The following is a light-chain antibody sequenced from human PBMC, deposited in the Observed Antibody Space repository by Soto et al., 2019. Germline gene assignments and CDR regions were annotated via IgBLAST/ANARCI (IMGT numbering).Light chain of an antibody. CDR3: LHRYNWPLT. Sequence: EIVLTQSPATLSLSPRERATLSCRASQSVSSYLAWYQHKPGQAPRLLIYDASNRATGIPARFSGSGSGTDFTLTISRLEPEDFAVYYCLHRYNWPLTFGGGTKVEIK. V-gene: IGKV3-11*01. J-gene: IGKJ4*01. CDR1: QSVSSY. CDR2: DAS.